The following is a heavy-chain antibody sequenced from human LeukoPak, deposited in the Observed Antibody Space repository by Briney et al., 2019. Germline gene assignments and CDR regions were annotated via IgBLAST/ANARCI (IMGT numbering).Heavy chain of an antibody. Sequence: SETLSLTCAVYGGPFSGYYLSWVRQPPGKGLEWIGEINHSGSTNYNPSLKSRVTISVDTSKNQFSLKLSSVTAADTAVYYCARAYCSSTSCHDYWGQGTLVTVSS. D-gene: IGHD2-2*01. CDR1: GGPFSGYY. V-gene: IGHV4-34*01. CDR2: INHSGST. CDR3: ARAYCSSTSCHDY. J-gene: IGHJ4*02.